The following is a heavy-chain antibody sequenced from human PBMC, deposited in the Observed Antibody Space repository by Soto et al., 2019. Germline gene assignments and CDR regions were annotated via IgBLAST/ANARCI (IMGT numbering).Heavy chain of an antibody. Sequence: QVQLEPSGAEVKKPGASMKVSCQASGYTFTSYYIHWVRQAPGQGLEWMGVSHVGPDTTMYAQKFQGRVTMTRDTSTSTVYMELSSLISEDTAVYFCARESSGTQYFDYWGQGTLVTVSS. D-gene: IGHD6-19*01. V-gene: IGHV1-46*03. J-gene: IGHJ4*02. CDR3: ARESSGTQYFDY. CDR2: SHVGPDTT. CDR1: GYTFTSYY.